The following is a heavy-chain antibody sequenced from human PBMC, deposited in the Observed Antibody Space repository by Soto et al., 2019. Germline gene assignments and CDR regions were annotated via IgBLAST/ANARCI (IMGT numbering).Heavy chain of an antibody. CDR1: GYSFDNYW. CDR3: ATTGLRQYYYCREV. CDR2: IYPGDSDT. V-gene: IGHV5-51*01. J-gene: IGHJ6*04. Sequence: GESLKISCQGSGYSFDNYWIAWVRQMPGKGLEWVGVIYPGDSDTRYSPSFRGQVTISADKSISHVYRQWRSLKASDTALYYSATTGLRQYYYCREVWDKGTRFTVSS. D-gene: IGHD1-1*01.